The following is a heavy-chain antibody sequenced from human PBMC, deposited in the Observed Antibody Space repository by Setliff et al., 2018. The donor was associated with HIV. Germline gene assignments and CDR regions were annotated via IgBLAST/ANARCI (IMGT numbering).Heavy chain of an antibody. CDR2: IDWDDDK. Sequence: SGPTLVNPTPTLTLTCTFSGFSLSTSGMCVSWIRQPPGKALEWLARIDWDDDKYSSTSLKTRLTISKDTSKNQVVLTMTNMDPVDTATYYCARIHSSADYYYMDVWGKGTTVTVSS. J-gene: IGHJ6*03. CDR3: ARIHSSADYYYMDV. V-gene: IGHV2-70*11. CDR1: GFSLSTSGMC. D-gene: IGHD6-19*01.